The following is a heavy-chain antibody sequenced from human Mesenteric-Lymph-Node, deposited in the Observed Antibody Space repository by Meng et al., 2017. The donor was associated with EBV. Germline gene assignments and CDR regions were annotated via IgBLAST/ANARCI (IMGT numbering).Heavy chain of an antibody. CDR2: IYYSGST. V-gene: IGHV4-39*01. CDR1: GGSISSSSYY. D-gene: IGHD6-13*01. J-gene: IGHJ4*02. CDR3: ARHEDSSSWYDY. Sequence: LRRESGPGLVKPSDTLSLTCTVSGGSISSSSYYWGWIRQPPGKGLEWIGSIYYSGSTYYNPSLKSRVTISVDTSKNQFSLKLSSVTAADTAVYYCARHEDSSSWYDYWGQGTLVTVSS.